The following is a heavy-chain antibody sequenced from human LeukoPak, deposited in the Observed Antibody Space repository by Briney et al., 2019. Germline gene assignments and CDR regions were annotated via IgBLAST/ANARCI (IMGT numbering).Heavy chain of an antibody. J-gene: IGHJ4*02. CDR3: AKGGTTDYGGNGSFDY. CDR1: GFTFSSYG. Sequence: GGSLRLSCAASGFTFSSYGMHWVRQAPGKGLEWVAVISYDGSNKYYADSVKGRFTISRDNSKNTLYLQMNSLRAEDTAVYYCAKGGTTDYGGNGSFDYWGQGTLVTVSS. V-gene: IGHV3-30*18. CDR2: ISYDGSNK. D-gene: IGHD4-23*01.